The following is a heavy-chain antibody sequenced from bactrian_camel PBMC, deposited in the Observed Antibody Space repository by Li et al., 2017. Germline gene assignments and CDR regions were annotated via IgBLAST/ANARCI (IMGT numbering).Heavy chain of an antibody. CDR1: GFTFSAYA. Sequence: QLVESGGGLVQPGGSLRHSCAASGFTFSAYAMSWVRQAPGKGVEWVSAINSGGGSTFYVDSVKGRFTISEDDAQNTVYLQMNSLKPEDTAIYYCAAEADRQFRLPCYLTADFGYWGQGTQVTVS. J-gene: IGHJ6*01. D-gene: IGHD3*01. CDR2: INSGGGST. CDR3: AAEADRQFRLPCYLTADFGY. V-gene: IGHV3S40*01.